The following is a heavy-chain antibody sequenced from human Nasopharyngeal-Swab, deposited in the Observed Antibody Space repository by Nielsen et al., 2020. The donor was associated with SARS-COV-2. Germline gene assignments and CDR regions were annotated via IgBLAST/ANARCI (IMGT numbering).Heavy chain of an antibody. CDR2: IYYSGST. D-gene: IGHD3-22*01. Sequence: RQPPGKGLEWIGYIYYSGSTYYNPSLKSRVTISVDTSKNQFSLKLSSVTAADTAVYYCARERGGPRDDSSGYLYYFDYWGQGTLVTVSS. J-gene: IGHJ4*02. CDR3: ARERGGPRDDSSGYLYYFDY. V-gene: IGHV4-28*03.